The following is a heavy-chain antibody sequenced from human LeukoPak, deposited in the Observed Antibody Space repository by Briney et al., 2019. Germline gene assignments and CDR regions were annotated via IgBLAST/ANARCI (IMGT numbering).Heavy chain of an antibody. D-gene: IGHD6-13*01. V-gene: IGHV1-2*02. CDR1: GYTFTGYY. CDR2: INPNHGDT. J-gene: IGHJ6*03. CDR3: ARGGLSRGSSWIYYYYYMDV. Sequence: SVKVSCKASGYTFTGYYVHWVRQAPGQGLEWMGWINPNHGDTNYAQKFQGRVTMTRDTSISTAYMELSRLRSDDTAVYYCARGGLSRGSSWIYYYYYMDVWGKGTTVTVSS.